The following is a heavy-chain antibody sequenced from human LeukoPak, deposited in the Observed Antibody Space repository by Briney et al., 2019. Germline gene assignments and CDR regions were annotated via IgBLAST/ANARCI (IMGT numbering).Heavy chain of an antibody. CDR1: GYRFSSNG. CDR2: VSTYNSGR. Sequence: ASVKVSCKASGYRFSSNGISWVRLAPGQGLEWVGWVSTYNSGRNYAPRFQGRVTMTADTSTSTAYMELRSLRADDTAVYYCVRDNWNEFDPWGQGTLVTVSS. CDR3: VRDNWNEFDP. J-gene: IGHJ5*02. V-gene: IGHV1-18*01. D-gene: IGHD1-20*01.